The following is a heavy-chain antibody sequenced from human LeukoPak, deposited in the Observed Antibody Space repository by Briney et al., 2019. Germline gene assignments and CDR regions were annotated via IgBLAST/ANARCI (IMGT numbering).Heavy chain of an antibody. D-gene: IGHD1-26*01. J-gene: IGHJ6*02. CDR2: ISAYNGNT. CDR3: ARDGTYGTNYYYYYGMDV. V-gene: IGHV1-18*01. CDR1: GYTFTSYG. Sequence: ASVKVSCKASGYTFTSYGIGWVRQAPGQGLEWMGWISAYNGNTNYAQKLQGRVTMTTDTSTSTAYMELRSLRSDDTAVYYCARDGTYGTNYYYYYGMDVWGQGTTVTVSS.